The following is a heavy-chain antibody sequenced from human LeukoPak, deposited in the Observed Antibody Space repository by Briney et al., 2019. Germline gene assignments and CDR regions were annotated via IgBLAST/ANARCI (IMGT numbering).Heavy chain of an antibody. CDR2: IIPIFGTA. Sequence: SVNVSCKASGGTFSSYAISWVRQAPGQGREWMGGIIPIFGTANYAQKFQGRVTITADESTSTAYMELSSLRSEGTGVSSRARVGCYHQPADCYYYYYMDVWGKGTTVTVSS. CDR3: ARVGCYHQPADCYYYYYMDV. J-gene: IGHJ6*03. CDR1: GGTFSSYA. V-gene: IGHV1-69*13. D-gene: IGHD1-14*01.